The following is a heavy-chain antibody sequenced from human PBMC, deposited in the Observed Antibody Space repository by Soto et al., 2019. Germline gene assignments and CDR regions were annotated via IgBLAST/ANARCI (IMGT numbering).Heavy chain of an antibody. CDR3: ARDRGYSYGTLFLGYYYGMDV. Sequence: ASVKVSCKASGYTFTGYYMHWVRQAPGQGLEWMGWINPNSGGTNYAQKFRGRVTMTRDTSISTAYMELSRLRSDDTAVYYCARDRGYSYGTLFLGYYYGMDVWGQGTTVTVS. CDR1: GYTFTGYY. CDR2: INPNSGGT. J-gene: IGHJ6*02. D-gene: IGHD5-18*01. V-gene: IGHV1-2*02.